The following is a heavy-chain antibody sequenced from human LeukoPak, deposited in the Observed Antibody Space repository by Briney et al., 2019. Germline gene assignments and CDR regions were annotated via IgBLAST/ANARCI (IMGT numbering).Heavy chain of an antibody. CDR1: GFTFSSYS. D-gene: IGHD3-16*02. CDR2: ISGSSSTI. Sequence: GGSLRLSCAASGFTFSSYSMNWVRQAPGKGLEWVSYISGSSSTIYYADSVKGRFTISRDNAKNSLYVQMNSLRDEDTAAYYCARDGDVWGSYRTYFFDYWGQGTLVTVSS. CDR3: ARDGDVWGSYRTYFFDY. J-gene: IGHJ4*02. V-gene: IGHV3-48*02.